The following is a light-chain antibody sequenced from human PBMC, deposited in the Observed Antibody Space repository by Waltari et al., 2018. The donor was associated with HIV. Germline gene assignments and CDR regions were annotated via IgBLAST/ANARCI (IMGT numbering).Light chain of an antibody. CDR2: AAS. V-gene: IGKV3-15*01. CDR1: QTVHSN. CDR3: QQYHKWPET. Sequence: ILRTKSPATLSGSQGGGGTLSCRASQTVHSNLAWFQQKPGKAPRLLIFAASTRATDVPYRFSGSGSGTEFTLTISSLQSEDFAVYFCQQYHKWPETFGQGTKLEIK. J-gene: IGKJ2*01.